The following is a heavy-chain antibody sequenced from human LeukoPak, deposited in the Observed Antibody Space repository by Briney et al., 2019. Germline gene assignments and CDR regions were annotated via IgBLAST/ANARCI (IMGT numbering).Heavy chain of an antibody. V-gene: IGHV4-34*01. J-gene: IGHJ6*02. D-gene: IGHD2-8*01. CDR1: GGSFRGYY. CDR2: INHSGSN. Sequence: SETLSLTCAVYGGSFRGYYWRWIRQPPGKGLEGIGEINHSGSNNYNPPLKSRVTISVDTSKNQFSLKLSSVTAADTAVYYCARLGYCTNGVCYGYYYGMDVWGQGTTVTVSS. CDR3: ARLGYCTNGVCYGYYYGMDV.